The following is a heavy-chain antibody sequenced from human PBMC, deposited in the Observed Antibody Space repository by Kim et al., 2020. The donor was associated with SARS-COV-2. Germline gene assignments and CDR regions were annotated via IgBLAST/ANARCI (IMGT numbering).Heavy chain of an antibody. CDR2: ISYDGSNK. V-gene: IGHV3-30*18. D-gene: IGHD2-2*01. CDR1: GFTFSSYG. Sequence: GGSLRLSCAASGFTFSSYGMHWVRQAPGKGLEWVAVISYDGSNKYYADSVKGRFTISRDNSKNTLYLQMNSLRAEDTAVYYCAKDIAIYQLLLNYYYYG. CDR3: AKDIAIYQLLLNYYYYG. J-gene: IGHJ6*01.